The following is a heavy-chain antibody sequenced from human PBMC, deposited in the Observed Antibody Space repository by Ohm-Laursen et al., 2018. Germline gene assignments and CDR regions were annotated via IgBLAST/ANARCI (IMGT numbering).Heavy chain of an antibody. CDR3: ARSRISGWYALDY. CDR2: ISSSGST. CDR1: GGSISSYY. J-gene: IGHJ4*02. D-gene: IGHD6-19*01. Sequence: SDTLSLTCTVSGGSISSYYWNWIRQPPGKGLEWIGYISSSGSTNYNPSLKSRVTISVDTSKNQFSQKLSSLTAADTAVYYCARSRISGWYALDYWGQGTLLTVSS. V-gene: IGHV4-59*07.